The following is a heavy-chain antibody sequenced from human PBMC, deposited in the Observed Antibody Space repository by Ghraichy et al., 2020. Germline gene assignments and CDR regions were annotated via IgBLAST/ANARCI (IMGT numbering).Heavy chain of an antibody. CDR2: IFSNDEK. V-gene: IGHV2-26*01. CDR3: ARIPDEYDYVWGSYYKNSNWFDP. CDR1: GFSLSNARMG. D-gene: IGHD3-16*01. Sequence: SGPTLVKPTETLTLTCTVSGFSLSNARMGVSWIRQPPGKALEWLAHIFSNDEKSYSTSLKSRLTISKDTSKSQVVLTMTNMDPVDTATYYCARIPDEYDYVWGSYYKNSNWFDPWGQGTLVTVSS. J-gene: IGHJ5*02.